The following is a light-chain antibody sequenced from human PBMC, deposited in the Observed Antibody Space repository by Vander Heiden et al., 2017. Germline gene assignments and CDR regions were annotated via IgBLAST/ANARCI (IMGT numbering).Light chain of an antibody. CDR1: SSDVGNFDH. J-gene: IGLJ2*01. CDR2: DVS. V-gene: IGLV2-14*03. CDR3: NSFTTGSTLVI. Sequence: QSALTQPASVSGSPGQSITISCTATSSDVGNFDHVSWYQQHPGKATKLMIYDVSNRPSGVSHRFSGYKSDKTASLIISGLQAEDDADYYCNSFTTGSTLVIFGGGTKLTVL.